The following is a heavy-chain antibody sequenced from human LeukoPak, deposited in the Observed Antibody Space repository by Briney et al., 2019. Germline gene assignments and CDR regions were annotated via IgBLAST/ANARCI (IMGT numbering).Heavy chain of an antibody. CDR1: GFSFSSYG. J-gene: IGHJ4*02. V-gene: IGHV3-30*02. D-gene: IGHD3-22*01. Sequence: PGGSLRLSCAASGFSFSSYGMYWVRQAPGKGLEWVAFIRYDGSNKYYADSVKGRFTISRDNSKNTLYLQMNSLRAEDTAVYYCASGYDSSGYSWVDYWGQGTLVTVSS. CDR3: ASGYDSSGYSWVDY. CDR2: IRYDGSNK.